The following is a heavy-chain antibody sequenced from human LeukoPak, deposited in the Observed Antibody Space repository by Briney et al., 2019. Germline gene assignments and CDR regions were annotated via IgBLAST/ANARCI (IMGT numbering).Heavy chain of an antibody. CDR3: ARDLAWGAFDY. V-gene: IGHV3-23*01. CDR1: GFTFSSYE. D-gene: IGHD7-27*01. J-gene: IGHJ4*02. CDR2: VSPPGGGT. Sequence: GGSLRLSCAASGFTFSSYEMNWVRQAPGKGLEWLSGVSPPGGGTYYADSVKGRFTISRDDSKNTLSLQMNSLRVEDTAVYYCARDLAWGAFDYWGQGTLVAVSS.